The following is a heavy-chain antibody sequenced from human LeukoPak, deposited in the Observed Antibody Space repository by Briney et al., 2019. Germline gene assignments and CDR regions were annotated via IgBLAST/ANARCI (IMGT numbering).Heavy chain of an antibody. J-gene: IGHJ5*02. CDR1: GGSISSYY. Sequence: SETLSLTCTVSGGSISSYYWSWIRQPPGKGLEWIGYIYTSGSTNYNPSLKSRVTISVDTSKNQFSLKLSSVTAADTAVYYCARHRSSSPTHNWFDPWGQGTLVTVSS. V-gene: IGHV4-4*09. D-gene: IGHD6-13*01. CDR3: ARHRSSSPTHNWFDP. CDR2: IYTSGST.